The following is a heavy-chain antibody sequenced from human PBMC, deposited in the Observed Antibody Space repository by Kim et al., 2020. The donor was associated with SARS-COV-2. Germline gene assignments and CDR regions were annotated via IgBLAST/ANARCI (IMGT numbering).Heavy chain of an antibody. Sequence: GGSLRLSCAASGFTFTSYAMNWVRQAPGKGLEWVSGISGSGTSTYYAASMKGRFTISRDNTKNTLYLQRNTLRAEDTAIYYCVKAYSAIAAASPHDYWGPGTLVTVSS. J-gene: IGHJ4*01. D-gene: IGHD6-13*01. CDR2: ISGSGTST. CDR3: VKAYSAIAAASPHDY. V-gene: IGHV3-23*01. CDR1: GFTFTSYA.